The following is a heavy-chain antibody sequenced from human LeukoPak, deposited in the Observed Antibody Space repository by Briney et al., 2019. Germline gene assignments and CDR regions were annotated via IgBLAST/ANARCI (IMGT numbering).Heavy chain of an antibody. Sequence: SETLSLTCTVSGGSISSYYWSWIRQPPGKGLEWIGYIYYSGSTNYNPSLKSRVTISVDTSKNQFSLKLSSVTAADTAVYYCASSTMVRGSSFWFDPWGQGTLDTVSS. CDR2: IYYSGST. J-gene: IGHJ5*02. CDR3: ASSTMVRGSSFWFDP. CDR1: GGSISSYY. V-gene: IGHV4-59*01. D-gene: IGHD3-10*01.